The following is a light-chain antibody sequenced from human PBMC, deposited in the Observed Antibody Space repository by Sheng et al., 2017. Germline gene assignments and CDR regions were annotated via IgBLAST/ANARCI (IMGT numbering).Light chain of an antibody. J-gene: IGLJ1*01. CDR3: QSADSSDTLYV. CDR1: ALAKQY. CDR2: KDT. Sequence: SYELTQPPSVSVSPGQTARITCSGDALAKQYVYWYQQKPGQAPVVVIYKDTERPSGIPERFSGSSSGTTVMLTISGVQAEDEAEYYCQSADSSDTLYVFGSGTKVTVL. V-gene: IGLV3-25*03.